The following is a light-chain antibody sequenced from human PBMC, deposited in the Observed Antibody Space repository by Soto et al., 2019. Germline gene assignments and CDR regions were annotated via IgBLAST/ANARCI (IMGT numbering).Light chain of an antibody. V-gene: IGKV3-20*01. CDR1: QSVSSN. Sequence: EIVMTQSPTILSVSPGERATLSCRASQSVSSNLAWYQQKPGQAPRLLIYGVYTRAPGIPARFSGSGSGTDFTLTISRLEPEDSAVYYCQQYGSSPTWTFGQGTKVDIK. J-gene: IGKJ1*01. CDR2: GVY. CDR3: QQYGSSPTWT.